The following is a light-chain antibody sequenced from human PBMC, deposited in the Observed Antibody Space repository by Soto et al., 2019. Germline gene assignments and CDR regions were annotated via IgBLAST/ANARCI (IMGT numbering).Light chain of an antibody. CDR3: KSYAGSNTYV. V-gene: IGLV2-8*01. CDR2: EVV. CDR1: KNDIGVYDF. Sequence: SVLTQPPSASVSPGQSVTISCTGTKNDIGVYDFVSWCQHHPGKAPRLIIYEVVQRPSGVPDRFSGSKSGNTASLTVSGLQAADEADYFCKSYAGSNTYVFGSGTKVTVL. J-gene: IGLJ1*01.